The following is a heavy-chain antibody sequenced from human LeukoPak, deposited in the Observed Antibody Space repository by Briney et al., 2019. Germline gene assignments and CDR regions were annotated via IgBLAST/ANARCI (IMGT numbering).Heavy chain of an antibody. Sequence: SVKVSCKASGGTFSSYAISWVRQAPGQGLEWMGRIIPILGIANYAQKFQGRVTITADKSTSTAYMELSSLRSEDTAVYYCAREPYDLNSLDYYYYGMDVWGQGTTVTVSS. CDR3: AREPYDLNSLDYYYYGMDV. J-gene: IGHJ6*02. CDR1: GGTFSSYA. V-gene: IGHV1-69*04. D-gene: IGHD3-3*01. CDR2: IIPILGIA.